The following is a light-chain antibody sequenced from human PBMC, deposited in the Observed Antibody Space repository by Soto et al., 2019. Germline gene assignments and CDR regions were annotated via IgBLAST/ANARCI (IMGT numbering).Light chain of an antibody. CDR1: QRFTNY. J-gene: IGKJ2*01. Sequence: EIVLTQSPATLSLSPGERATLPSGASQRFTNYVACYKQKPGQAPRLLIYDASNRATGIPARFSGSGFGTDFTLTISSLEPEDFGVYYCQQRDDLYTFGQGTKLEIK. CDR3: QQRDDLYT. CDR2: DAS. V-gene: IGKV3-11*01.